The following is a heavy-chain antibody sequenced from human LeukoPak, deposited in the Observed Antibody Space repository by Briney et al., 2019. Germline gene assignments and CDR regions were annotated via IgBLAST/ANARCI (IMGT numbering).Heavy chain of an antibody. CDR3: ARSPLRRGYCSSTSCNNYYYYGMDV. CDR1: GFTFSSYE. V-gene: IGHV3-48*03. CDR2: ISSSGSTI. Sequence: GGSLRLSCAASGFTFSSYEMNWVRQAPGKGLEWVSYISSSGSTIHYADSVKGRFTISRDNAKNSLYLQMNSLRAEDTAVYYCARSPLRRGYCSSTSCNNYYYYGMDVWGKGTTVTVSS. D-gene: IGHD2-2*02. J-gene: IGHJ6*04.